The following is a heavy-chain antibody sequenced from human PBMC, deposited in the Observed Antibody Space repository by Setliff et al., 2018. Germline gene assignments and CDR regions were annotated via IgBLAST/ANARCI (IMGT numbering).Heavy chain of an antibody. J-gene: IGHJ3*02. CDR2: MHQSGRI. Sequence: LSLTCDVYDGAFSTYYWTWIRQPPGKGLEWIGDMHQSGRINFNPSLKSRVTMSADPSKNQFSLKVTSVTAADTAVYYCARRWNFGPYGSGIHDGFDMWGQGTMVTVSS. V-gene: IGHV4-34*01. CDR3: ARRWNFGPYGSGIHDGFDM. D-gene: IGHD3-10*01. CDR1: DGAFSTYY.